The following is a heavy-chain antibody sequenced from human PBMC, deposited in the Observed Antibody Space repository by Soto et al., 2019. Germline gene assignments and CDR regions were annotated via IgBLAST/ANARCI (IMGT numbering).Heavy chain of an antibody. J-gene: IGHJ4*02. CDR3: TRPAPVTGGIDY. CDR2: IYHSGST. V-gene: IGHV4-4*02. D-gene: IGHD4-17*01. CDR1: GGSISSSNW. Sequence: PSETLSLTCAVSGGSISSSNWWSWVRQPPGKRLEWIGEIYHSGSTNYNPSLKSRVTISIDKSKNQFSLKVTSVTAADTAVYYCTRPAPVTGGIDYWGQGTLVTVSS.